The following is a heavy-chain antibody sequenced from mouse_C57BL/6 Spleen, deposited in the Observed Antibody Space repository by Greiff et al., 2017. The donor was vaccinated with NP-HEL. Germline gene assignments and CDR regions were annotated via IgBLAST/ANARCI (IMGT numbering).Heavy chain of an antibody. J-gene: IGHJ3*01. Sequence: QVQLQQSGAELVRPGASVKLSCKASGYTFTDYYINWVKQRPGQGLEWIARIYPGSGNTYYNEKFKGKATLTAEKSSSTAYMQLSSLTSEDSAVYFCARGDYYGSSFAYWGQGTLVTVSA. V-gene: IGHV1-76*01. CDR3: ARGDYYGSSFAY. CDR1: GYTFTDYY. CDR2: IYPGSGNT. D-gene: IGHD1-1*01.